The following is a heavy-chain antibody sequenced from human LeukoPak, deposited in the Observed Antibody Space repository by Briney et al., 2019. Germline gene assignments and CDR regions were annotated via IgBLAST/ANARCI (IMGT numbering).Heavy chain of an antibody. Sequence: GASVKVSCKASGYTFTGQYMHWVRQAPGQGLEWMGWINPNSGGTNYVQKFQGRVTMTRDTSISTAYMELSSLISDDTAVYYCASGESYCSSTSCSFDYWGQGALVTVSS. CDR3: ASGESYCSSTSCSFDY. CDR1: GYTFTGQY. CDR2: INPNSGGT. V-gene: IGHV1-2*02. J-gene: IGHJ4*02. D-gene: IGHD2-2*01.